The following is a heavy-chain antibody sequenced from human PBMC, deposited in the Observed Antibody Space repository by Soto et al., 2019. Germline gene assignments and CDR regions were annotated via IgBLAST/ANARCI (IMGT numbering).Heavy chain of an antibody. CDR2: INSNSGGT. Sequence: QVQLVQSGAEVKKPGASVKVSCEASGYTFTDYYMHWVRQAPGQGLEWMGWINSNSGGTNYAQKFQGRVTMTRDTSITTVYMELRRLRSDDTAEYYCARDSPSLAYCGGDCYSIDYWGQGTLVTVSS. J-gene: IGHJ4*02. CDR1: GYTFTDYY. CDR3: ARDSPSLAYCGGDCYSIDY. D-gene: IGHD2-21*02. V-gene: IGHV1-2*02.